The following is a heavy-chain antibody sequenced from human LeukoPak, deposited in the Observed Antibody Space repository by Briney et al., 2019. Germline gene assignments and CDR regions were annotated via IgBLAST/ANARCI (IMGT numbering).Heavy chain of an antibody. CDR1: GFTISTFG. J-gene: IGHJ4*02. CDR2: ISGGTT. CDR3: AKSAYHSGNY. Sequence: GGSLRLSCAASGFTISTFGVSWVRQAPGKGLEWVSSISGGTTYYADSVKGRFTISRDNSKNTVSLQMNSLRAEDTAVYYCAKSAYHSGNYWGRGTLVTVSS. D-gene: IGHD3-10*01. V-gene: IGHV3-23*01.